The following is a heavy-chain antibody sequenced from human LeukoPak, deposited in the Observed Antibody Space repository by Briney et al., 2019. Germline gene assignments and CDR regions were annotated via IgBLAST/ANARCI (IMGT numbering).Heavy chain of an antibody. CDR2: INHSGST. J-gene: IGHJ4*02. Sequence: SETLSLTCAVYGGSFSGYYWSWIRQPPGKGLEWIGEINHSGSTNYNPSLKSRVTISVDTSKNQFSLKLSSVTAADTAVYYCARGGRYDSSGYYQRVDYWGQGTLVTVSS. V-gene: IGHV4-34*01. D-gene: IGHD3-22*01. CDR1: GGSFSGYY. CDR3: ARGGRYDSSGYYQRVDY.